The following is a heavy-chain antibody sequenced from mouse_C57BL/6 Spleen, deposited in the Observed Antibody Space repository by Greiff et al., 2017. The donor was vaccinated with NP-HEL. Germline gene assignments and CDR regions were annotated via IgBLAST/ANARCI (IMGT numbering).Heavy chain of an antibody. Sequence: EVQGVESGGGLVKPGGSLKLSCAASGFTFSSYTMSWVRQTPEKRLEWVATISGGGGNTYYPDSVKGRFTISRDNAKNTLYLQMSSLRSEDTALYYCARLYYGYDPYFDYWGQGTTLTVSS. V-gene: IGHV5-9*01. CDR1: GFTFSSYT. CDR2: ISGGGGNT. CDR3: ARLYYGYDPYFDY. J-gene: IGHJ2*01. D-gene: IGHD2-2*01.